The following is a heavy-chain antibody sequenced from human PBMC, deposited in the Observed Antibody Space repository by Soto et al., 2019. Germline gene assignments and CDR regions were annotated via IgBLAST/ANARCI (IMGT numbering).Heavy chain of an antibody. Sequence: SETLSLTCAVSGGSISSSNWWSWVRQPPGKGLEWIGEIYHSGSTYYNPSLKSRVTISVDTSKNQFSLKLSSVTAADTAVYYCARATIELLWFGESKRYYFDYWGQGTLVTVSS. CDR2: IYHSGST. CDR3: ARATIELLWFGESKRYYFDY. CDR1: GGSISSSNW. V-gene: IGHV4-4*02. D-gene: IGHD3-10*01. J-gene: IGHJ4*02.